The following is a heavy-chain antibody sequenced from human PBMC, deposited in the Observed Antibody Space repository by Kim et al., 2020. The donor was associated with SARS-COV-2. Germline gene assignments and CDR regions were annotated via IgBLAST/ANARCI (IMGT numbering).Heavy chain of an antibody. CDR3: AKIMVRVQWRFDY. Sequence: YNTDSVEGRFNISGDNSKNTLYLQRNNLRAEDMALYYCAKIMVRVQWRFDYWGQGTRVTVSS. J-gene: IGHJ4*02. D-gene: IGHD3-10*01. V-gene: IGHV3-23*01.